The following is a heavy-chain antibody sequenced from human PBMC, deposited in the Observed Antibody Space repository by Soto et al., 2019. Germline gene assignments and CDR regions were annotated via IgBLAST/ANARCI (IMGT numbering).Heavy chain of an antibody. CDR1: CYSFISYG. CDR2: ISAYNGNT. J-gene: IGHJ4*02. Sequence: SGKVSFKASCYSFISYGITWVRQAPGQGLEWMGWISAYNGNTNYAQKVQDRVTMTTDTSTRTVDMELRSLRSDDTAVYYCARVVGGGYYFDYWGQGTLVTVSS. D-gene: IGHD1-26*01. V-gene: IGHV1-18*04. CDR3: ARVVGGGYYFDY.